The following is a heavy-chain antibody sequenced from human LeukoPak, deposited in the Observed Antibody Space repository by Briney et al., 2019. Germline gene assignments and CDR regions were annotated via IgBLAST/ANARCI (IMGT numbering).Heavy chain of an antibody. CDR1: GYTFTDYY. CDR2: INPNSGGT. CDR3: ARDQSLIVWGSYRARRYFDY. J-gene: IGHJ4*02. D-gene: IGHD3-16*02. V-gene: IGHV1-2*02. Sequence: ASVTVSCKASGYTFTDYYMHWVRQAPGQGLEWMGWINPNSGGTNYAQKSQGRVTMTRDTSISTAYMELSRLRSDDTAVYYCARDQSLIVWGSYRARRYFDYWGQGTLVTVSS.